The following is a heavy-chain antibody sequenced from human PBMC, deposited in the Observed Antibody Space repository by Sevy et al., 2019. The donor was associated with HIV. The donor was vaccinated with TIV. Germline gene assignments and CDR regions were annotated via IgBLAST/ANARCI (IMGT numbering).Heavy chain of an antibody. D-gene: IGHD3-3*01. Sequence: GGSLRLSCTASGFVFSSYAMHWVRQAPGKGLEWVAFMANDGSNKNYADSVKGRFTLSRDNSKNTLYLQMNSLGAEDTAGYYCARPRFLEWLSSAAFDIWGQGTMVTVSS. J-gene: IGHJ3*02. V-gene: IGHV3-30*04. CDR3: ARPRFLEWLSSAAFDI. CDR2: MANDGSNK. CDR1: GFVFSSYA.